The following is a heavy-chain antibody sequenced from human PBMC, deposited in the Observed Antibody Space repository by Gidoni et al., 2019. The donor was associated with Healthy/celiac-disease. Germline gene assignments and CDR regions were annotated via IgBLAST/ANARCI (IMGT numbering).Heavy chain of an antibody. CDR2: IYSGGST. D-gene: IGHD3-22*01. Sequence: TGKGLERVSVIYSGGSTYYADSVKGRFTISRDNSKNTLYLQMNSLRAEDTAVYCCAREDDYYDSSGYYFGAFDIWGQGTLVTVSS. CDR3: AREDDYYDSSGYYFGAFDI. J-gene: IGHJ3*02. V-gene: IGHV3-66*01.